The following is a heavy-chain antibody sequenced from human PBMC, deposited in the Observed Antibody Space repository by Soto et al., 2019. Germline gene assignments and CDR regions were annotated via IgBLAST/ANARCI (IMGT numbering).Heavy chain of an antibody. D-gene: IGHD3-10*01. CDR1: GFTFSSYS. V-gene: IGHV3-48*02. CDR2: ISSGSSAI. CDR3: ARDPERYGSGSYFS. Sequence: QPGGSLRLACAASGFTFSSYSMNWVRQAPGKGLEWISYISSGSSAIYYADSVKGRFTISRDEAKNSLSLQMNSLRDEDTAVYYCARDPERYGSGSYFSWGQGTLVTVSS. J-gene: IGHJ5*02.